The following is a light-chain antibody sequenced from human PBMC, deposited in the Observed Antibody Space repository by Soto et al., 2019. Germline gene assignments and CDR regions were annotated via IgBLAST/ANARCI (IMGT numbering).Light chain of an antibody. CDR2: DVN. Sequence: QSVLTQPASVSGSPGQSVTISCTGASSDVGAYEHVSWYQQHPGRAPKLILYDVNNRPSGVSNHFSGYKSGNTASLVISGLQANDEADYYFSSYSTTKILVFGSGTKLTVL. CDR3: SSYSTTKILV. V-gene: IGLV2-14*03. CDR1: SSDVGAYEH. J-gene: IGLJ1*01.